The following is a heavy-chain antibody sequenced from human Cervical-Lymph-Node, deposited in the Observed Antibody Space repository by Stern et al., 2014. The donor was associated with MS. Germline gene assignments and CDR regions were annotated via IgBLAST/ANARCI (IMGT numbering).Heavy chain of an antibody. CDR2: IIPMTEIA. CDR3: ARGGSSWYSDF. CDR1: GETFSSDA. V-gene: IGHV1-69*01. D-gene: IGHD6-13*01. Sequence: VQLVESGAEVKKPGSSVKLSCKSSGETFSSDAISWVRQAPGQGLEWMVEIIPMTEIANYAHKFQGRVTITADEATRTAYMDLSGLRSDDTAVYYCARGGSSWYSDFWGQGTLVTVSS. J-gene: IGHJ4*02.